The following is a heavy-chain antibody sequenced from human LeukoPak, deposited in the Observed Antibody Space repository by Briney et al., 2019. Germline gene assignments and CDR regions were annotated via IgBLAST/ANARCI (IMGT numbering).Heavy chain of an antibody. CDR2: IYSGGST. CDR3: ARAVAGTGEYYFDY. J-gene: IGHJ4*02. Sequence: GSLILSCAASGFTVSSNYMSWVRQAPGKGLEWVSVIYSGGSTYYADSVKGRFTISRDNSKNTLYLQMNSLRAEDTAVYYCARAVAGTGEYYFDYWGQGTLVTVSS. V-gene: IGHV3-53*01. D-gene: IGHD6-19*01. CDR1: GFTVSSNY.